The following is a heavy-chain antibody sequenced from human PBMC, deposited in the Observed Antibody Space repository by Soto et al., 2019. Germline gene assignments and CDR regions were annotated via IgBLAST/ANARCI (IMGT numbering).Heavy chain of an antibody. V-gene: IGHV3-48*02. D-gene: IGHD3-16*01. CDR3: ARDTSHGVTIGGLDS. CDR1: GFPFGNYN. CDR2: ITDGSLTK. Sequence: GGSLRLSCVASGFPFGNYNFNWVRQAPGKGLEWVSHITDGSLTKHYADFVQGRFTIPRDNAKSSLYLEMNDLRDEDTAVYYCARDTSHGVTIGGLDSWGQGTLVTVS. J-gene: IGHJ4*02.